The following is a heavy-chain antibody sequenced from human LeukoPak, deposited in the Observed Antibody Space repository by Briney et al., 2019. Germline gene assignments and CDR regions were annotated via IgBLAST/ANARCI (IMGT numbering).Heavy chain of an antibody. V-gene: IGHV3-21*01. CDR1: GFTFSSYS. D-gene: IGHD6-13*01. CDR2: ISSSSSYI. J-gene: IGHJ5*02. CDR3: ARDSGYSSSWYEWFDP. Sequence: GGSLRLSCAASGFTFSSYSLNWVRQAPGKGLEWVSSISSSSSYIYYADSVKGRFTISRDNAKNSLYLQMNSLRAEDTAVYYCARDSGYSSSWYEWFDPWGQGTLVTVSS.